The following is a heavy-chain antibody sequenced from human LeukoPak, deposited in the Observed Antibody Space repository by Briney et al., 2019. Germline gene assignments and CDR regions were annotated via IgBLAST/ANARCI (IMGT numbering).Heavy chain of an antibody. Sequence: GGSLRLSCSASGFTFSDYYISWIRQAPGKGLEWVSYISSSGSTIYYADSVKGRFTISRDNAKNSLYLQMNSLRAEDTAVYYCASYDFWSGYYSDYWGQGTLVTVSS. V-gene: IGHV3-11*01. CDR1: GFTFSDYY. CDR2: ISSSGSTI. D-gene: IGHD3-3*01. J-gene: IGHJ4*02. CDR3: ASYDFWSGYYSDY.